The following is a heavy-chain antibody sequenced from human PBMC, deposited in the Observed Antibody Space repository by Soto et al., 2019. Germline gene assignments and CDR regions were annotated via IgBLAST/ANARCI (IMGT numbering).Heavy chain of an antibody. V-gene: IGHV3-23*01. J-gene: IGHJ4*02. CDR3: AKAYDTRGYRYERAFDC. CDR1: GFTFNTYG. D-gene: IGHD3-22*01. CDR2: IGGSVRGT. Sequence: GGPLRLCCAAAGFTFNTYGIGCVRQAPEKGLQWVSAIGGSVRGTYYAGSGRGRCTTSRDNSMNPVYLQMPSLTAEDTAVYYCAKAYDTRGYRYERAFDCWGQRSLVTVSS.